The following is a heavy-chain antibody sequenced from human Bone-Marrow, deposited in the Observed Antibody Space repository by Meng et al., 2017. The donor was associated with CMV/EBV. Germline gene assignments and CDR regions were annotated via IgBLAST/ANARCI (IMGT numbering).Heavy chain of an antibody. J-gene: IGHJ6*02. CDR2: IRSKANSYAT. Sequence: GSLRLSCAASGFTFSGSAMHWVRQASGKGLEWVGRIRSKANSYATAYAASVKGRFTISRDDSKNTAYLQMNSLKTEDTAVYYCTRPFSGSYYYYGMDVWGHGTTVTVSS. V-gene: IGHV3-73*01. CDR1: GFTFSGSA. CDR3: TRPFSGSYYYYGMDV. D-gene: IGHD1-26*01.